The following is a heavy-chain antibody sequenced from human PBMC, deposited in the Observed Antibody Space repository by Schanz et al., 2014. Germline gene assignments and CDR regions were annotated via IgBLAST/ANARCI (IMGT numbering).Heavy chain of an antibody. Sequence: DVQLAESGGGLVQPGGSLRLSCGASGFTFSDYSMNWVRQAPGKGLEWVADIKQDGSEKYFVDSVKGRFTISRDNAKNSLYLQMNSLRAEDTAVYYCASGPSYVQFHHWGQGTLVTVSS. D-gene: IGHD3-16*01. CDR2: IKQDGSEK. CDR3: ASGPSYVQFHH. CDR1: GFTFSDYS. J-gene: IGHJ1*01. V-gene: IGHV3-7*01.